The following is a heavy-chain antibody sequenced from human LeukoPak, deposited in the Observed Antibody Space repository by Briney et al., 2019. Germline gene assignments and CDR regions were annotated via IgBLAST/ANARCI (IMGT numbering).Heavy chain of an antibody. V-gene: IGHV5-51*01. J-gene: IGHJ4*02. CDR2: IYPGDSDI. D-gene: IGHD3-10*01. Sequence: GESLKISCKGSGYTFTTYWIGWVRQMPGKGLEWMGIIYPGDSDIRYSPSFQGLVTISADTSISTAYLQWSSLKASDTAMYYCTRPEGVPYSFDYWGQGTLVTVSS. CDR3: TRPEGVPYSFDY. CDR1: GYTFTTYW.